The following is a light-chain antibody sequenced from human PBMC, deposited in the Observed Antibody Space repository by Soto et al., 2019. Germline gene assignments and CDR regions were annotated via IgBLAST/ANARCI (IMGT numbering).Light chain of an antibody. CDR1: QSISSY. CDR2: AAS. J-gene: IGKJ5*01. Sequence: DIQMTQSPSSLSACVGDRVTITCRASQSISSYLNWYQQKQGKXPKXLIYAASSLQSGVPSRFSGSGSGTDFTLTISSLQPEDFATYYCQQSYSTPITFGQGTRLEIK. CDR3: QQSYSTPIT. V-gene: IGKV1-39*01.